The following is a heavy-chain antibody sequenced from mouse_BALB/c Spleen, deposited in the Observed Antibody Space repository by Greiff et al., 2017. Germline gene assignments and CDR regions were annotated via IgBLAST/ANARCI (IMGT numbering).Heavy chain of an antibody. CDR2: FYPGSGSI. J-gene: IGHJ4*01. D-gene: IGHD2-4*01. CDR3: ARHAIYDYDGRDAMDY. CDR1: GYTFTEYI. Sequence: LQQSGAELVKPGASVKLSCKASGYTFTEYIIHWVKQRSGQGLEWIGWFYPGSGSIKYNEKFKDKATLTADKSSSTVYMEISRLTSEDSAVYFCARHAIYDYDGRDAMDYWGQGTSVTVSS. V-gene: IGHV1-62-2*01.